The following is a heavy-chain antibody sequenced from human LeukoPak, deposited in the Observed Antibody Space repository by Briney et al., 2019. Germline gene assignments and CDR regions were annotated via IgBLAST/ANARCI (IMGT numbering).Heavy chain of an antibody. J-gene: IGHJ4*02. D-gene: IGHD5-24*01. CDR2: ISSTGGTI. CDR3: AGSRDGFNY. Sequence: GGSLRLSCVASGFTFSSYEMNWVRQAPGKGLEWVSYISSTGGTIYYADSVRGRFTTSRDNAKNSLYLQITSLRAEYTAVYYCAGSRDGFNYWGQGTLVTVSS. CDR1: GFTFSSYE. V-gene: IGHV3-48*03.